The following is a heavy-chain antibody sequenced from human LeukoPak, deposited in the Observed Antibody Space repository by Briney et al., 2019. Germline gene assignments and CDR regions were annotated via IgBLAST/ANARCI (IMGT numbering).Heavy chain of an antibody. CDR3: AKDRGFDCSSTSCGAFDI. D-gene: IGHD2-2*01. CDR2: ISYDGSNK. V-gene: IGHV3-30-3*01. J-gene: IGHJ3*02. CDR1: GFTFSSYA. Sequence: PGGSLRLSCAASGFTFSSYAMHWVRQAPGKGLEWVAVISYDGSNKYYADSVKGRFTISRDNSKNTLYLQMNSLRAEDTAVYYCAKDRGFDCSSTSCGAFDIWGQGTMVTVSS.